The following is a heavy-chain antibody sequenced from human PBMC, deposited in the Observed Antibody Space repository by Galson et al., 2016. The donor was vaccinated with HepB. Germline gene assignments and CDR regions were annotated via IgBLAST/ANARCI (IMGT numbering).Heavy chain of an antibody. V-gene: IGHV6-1*01. D-gene: IGHD6-19*01. CDR1: GDSVSGTTIA. Sequence: CAISGDSVSGTTIAWNWIRHSPSRGLEWLGRTYYRSKWYYDYAGSVKSRITINPDTSRNQFPLQLNSVTPEDTAVYYCARDGYTSGWHGAFEIWGQGTMVTVSS. CDR2: TYYRSKWYY. J-gene: IGHJ3*02. CDR3: ARDGYTSGWHGAFEI.